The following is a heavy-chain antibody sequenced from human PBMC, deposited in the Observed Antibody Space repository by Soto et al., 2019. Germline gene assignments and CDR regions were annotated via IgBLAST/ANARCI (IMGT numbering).Heavy chain of an antibody. Sequence: GGSLRLSCAASGFTFSSYAMSWVRQAPGKGLEWVSAISGSGGSTYYADSVKGRFTISRDNSKNTLYLQMNSLRAEDTAVYYCAKASISGGLMITFGGVIAPLGLYGMDVWGQGTTVTVS. CDR2: ISGSGGST. V-gene: IGHV3-23*01. D-gene: IGHD3-16*02. CDR3: AKASISGGLMITFGGVIAPLGLYGMDV. J-gene: IGHJ6*02. CDR1: GFTFSSYA.